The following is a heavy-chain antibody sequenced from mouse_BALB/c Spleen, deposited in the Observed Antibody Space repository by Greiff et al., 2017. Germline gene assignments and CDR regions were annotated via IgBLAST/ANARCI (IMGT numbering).Heavy chain of an antibody. CDR1: GYSITSDYA. D-gene: IGHD1-1*01. Sequence: EVKLQESGPGLVKPSQSLSLTCTVTGYSITSDYAWNWIRQFPGNQLEWMGYISYSGSTSYNPSLKSRISITRDTSKNQFFLQLNSVTTEDTATYYCARAPILLRGAMDYWGQGTSVTVSS. V-gene: IGHV3-2*02. J-gene: IGHJ4*01. CDR3: ARAPILLRGAMDY. CDR2: ISYSGST.